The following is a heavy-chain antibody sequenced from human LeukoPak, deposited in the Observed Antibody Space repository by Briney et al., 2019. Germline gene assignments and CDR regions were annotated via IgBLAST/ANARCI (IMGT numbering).Heavy chain of an antibody. V-gene: IGHV4-59*01. CDR1: GGSISRYY. Sequence: PSETLSLTCTVSGGSISRYYRSWIRQPPGQGLEWIGYIYYSGSTNYNPSLKSRVTISVDTSKNQFSLKLSSVTAADTAVYYCARGRLEDYYYDYGMDVWGQGTTVTVSS. D-gene: IGHD4/OR15-4a*01. CDR2: IYYSGST. CDR3: ARGRLEDYYYDYGMDV. J-gene: IGHJ6*02.